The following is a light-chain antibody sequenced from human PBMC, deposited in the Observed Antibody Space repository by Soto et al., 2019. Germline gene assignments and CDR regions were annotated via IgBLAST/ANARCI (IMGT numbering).Light chain of an antibody. CDR2: VNSDGSY. CDR1: SGHSSYV. J-gene: IGLJ2*01. V-gene: IGLV4-69*01. Sequence: QSVLTQSPSASASLGASVKLTCTLSSGHSSYVIAWHQQQSQKGPRYLTKVNSDGSYWKGDGIPDRFSGSRSGTECYLTISNLQSADEADYYCQAWGTGIRVFGGGTKLTVL. CDR3: QAWGTGIRV.